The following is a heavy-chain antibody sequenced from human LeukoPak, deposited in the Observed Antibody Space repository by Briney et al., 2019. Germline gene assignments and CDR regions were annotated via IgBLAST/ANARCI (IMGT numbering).Heavy chain of an antibody. Sequence: SETLSLTGTVSGGSITEYSWSWIRQPPGKGLEWIGYIFYTGNTNYNPSLKSRVTISVDASKNQFSLQLSSVTAADTAVYYCARVFRRDGYFDYWGQGTLVTVSS. D-gene: IGHD5-24*01. CDR2: IFYTGNT. CDR3: ARVFRRDGYFDY. CDR1: GGSITEYS. V-gene: IGHV4-59*01. J-gene: IGHJ4*02.